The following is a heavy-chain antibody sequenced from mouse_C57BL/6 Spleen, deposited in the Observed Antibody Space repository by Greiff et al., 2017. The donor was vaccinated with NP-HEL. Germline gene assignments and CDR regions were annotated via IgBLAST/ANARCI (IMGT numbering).Heavy chain of an antibody. CDR2: IDPSDSYT. J-gene: IGHJ4*01. D-gene: IGHD2-4*01. Sequence: QVQLKQPGAELVKPGASVKLSCKASGYTFTSYWMPWVKQRPGQGLEWIGEIDPSDSYTNDNQKFKGKATLTVDTYSSTAYMQLSSLTSEDSAVYYCARRGDYDGDYWGQGTSVTASS. V-gene: IGHV1-50*01. CDR1: GYTFTSYW. CDR3: ARRGDYDGDY.